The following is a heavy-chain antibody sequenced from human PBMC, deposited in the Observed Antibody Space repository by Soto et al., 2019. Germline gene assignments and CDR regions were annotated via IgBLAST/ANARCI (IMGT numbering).Heavy chain of an antibody. D-gene: IGHD6-25*01. Sequence: GGSLRLSCAASGFTFSSYSMNWVRQAPGKGLEWVSSISNSSSYIYYADSVKGRFTISRDNAKNSLYLQMNSLRAEDTAVYYCARVADLDAFDIWGQGTMVTVSS. J-gene: IGHJ3*02. V-gene: IGHV3-21*01. CDR3: ARVADLDAFDI. CDR2: ISNSSSYI. CDR1: GFTFSSYS.